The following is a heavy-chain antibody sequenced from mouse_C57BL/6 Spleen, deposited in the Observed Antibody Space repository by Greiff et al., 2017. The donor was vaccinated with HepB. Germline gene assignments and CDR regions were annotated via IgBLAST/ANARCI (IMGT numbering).Heavy chain of an antibody. CDR3: ARGGYYGNYLNAMDY. CDR2: ISDGGSYT. V-gene: IGHV5-4*03. Sequence: EVKLMESGGGLVKPGGSLKLSCAASGFTFSSYAMSWVRQTPEKRLEWVATISDGGSYTYYPDNVKGRFTISRDNAKNNLYLQMSQLKSEDTAMYYCARGGYYGNYLNAMDYWGQGTSVTVSS. CDR1: GFTFSSYA. J-gene: IGHJ4*01. D-gene: IGHD2-1*01.